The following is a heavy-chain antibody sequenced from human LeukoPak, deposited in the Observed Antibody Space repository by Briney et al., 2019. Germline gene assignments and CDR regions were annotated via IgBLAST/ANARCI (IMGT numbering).Heavy chain of an antibody. J-gene: IGHJ4*02. CDR1: GYTFTSYG. V-gene: IGHV1-18*01. D-gene: IGHD2-2*01. Sequence: ASVKLSCTASGYTFTSYGINWVRQAPGHGLEWMGCISAYNGNTNYAQTPQGRVTMTTDTSTSTAYMELRSLRSDDTAVYYCARDAGYCSSTSCLNGFDYWGQGTLVTVSS. CDR2: ISAYNGNT. CDR3: ARDAGYCSSTSCLNGFDY.